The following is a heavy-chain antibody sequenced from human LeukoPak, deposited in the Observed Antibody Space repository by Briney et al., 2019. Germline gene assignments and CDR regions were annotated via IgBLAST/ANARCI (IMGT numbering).Heavy chain of an antibody. CDR2: IGWNSGTI. Sequence: PGGSLRLSCAASGFTFDDYAMYWVRQVPGKGLEWVSGIGWNSGTIGYADSVKGRFTISRDNAKTSLYLQMNSLRAEDMALYYCARDSRDGYFGDAFDIWGQGTMVTVSS. V-gene: IGHV3-9*03. CDR1: GFTFDDYA. J-gene: IGHJ3*02. D-gene: IGHD5-24*01. CDR3: ARDSRDGYFGDAFDI.